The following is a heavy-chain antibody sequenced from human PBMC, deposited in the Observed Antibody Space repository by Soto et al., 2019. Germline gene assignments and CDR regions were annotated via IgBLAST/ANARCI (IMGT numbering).Heavy chain of an antibody. J-gene: IGHJ4*02. CDR3: AKETYSGPLDY. CDR1: GFTFSSYG. CDR2: ISYDGSNK. V-gene: IGHV3-30*18. D-gene: IGHD2-15*01. Sequence: QVQLVESGGGVVQPGRSLRLSCAASGFTFSSYGMHWVGQAPGKGLEWVAVISYDGSNKYYADSVKGRFTISRENSKNTLYLQMNSLRDEDTAVYYCAKETYSGPLDYWGQGTLVTVSS.